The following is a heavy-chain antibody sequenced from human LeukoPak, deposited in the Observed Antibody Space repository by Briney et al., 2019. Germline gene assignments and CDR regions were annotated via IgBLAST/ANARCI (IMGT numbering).Heavy chain of an antibody. CDR2: INQDGSKK. D-gene: IGHD2-21*02. V-gene: IGHV3-7*01. CDR3: AKWGPHCVGDYCPALDS. CDR1: RFTFSNYW. Sequence: GGSLRLSCVASRFTFSNYWMSWVRQAPGKGLEWVANINQDGSKKPYADSMKGRFAISRDNAKESLYLQLNSLRADDTAVYYCAKWGPHCVGDYCPALDSWGQGTLVTVSS. J-gene: IGHJ4*02.